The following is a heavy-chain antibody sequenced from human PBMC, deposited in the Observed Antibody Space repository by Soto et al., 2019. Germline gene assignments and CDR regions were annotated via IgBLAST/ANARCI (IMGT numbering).Heavy chain of an antibody. J-gene: IGHJ5*02. V-gene: IGHV1-18*01. CDR2: LSAYNGNT. CDR1: GCTFTSYG. CDR3: ASAYRSRWYAVRDNWFDP. D-gene: IGHD6-13*01. Sequence: GASVKVSCKASGCTFTSYGISWVRQAPVQGLEWMVWLSAYNGNTNYAQKLQGRVTMTTDTSTSTAYMELRSLRSDDTAVYYCASAYRSRWYAVRDNWFDPWGQGTLVTVSS.